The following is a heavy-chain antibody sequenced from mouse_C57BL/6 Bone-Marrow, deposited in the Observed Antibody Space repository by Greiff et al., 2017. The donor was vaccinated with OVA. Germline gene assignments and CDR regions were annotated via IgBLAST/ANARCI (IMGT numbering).Heavy chain of an antibody. Sequence: QVQLQQSGAEVVRPGASVKLSCKASGYTFTDHYINWVKQRPGQGLEWIARIYPGSGNTYSNEKFKGKATLTAEKSSNTAYMQLSSLTSEDSAVYFCARDDGYFFEYWGQGTTLTVSS. CDR3: ARDDGYFFEY. V-gene: IGHV1-76*01. D-gene: IGHD2-3*01. J-gene: IGHJ2*01. CDR1: GYTFTDHY. CDR2: IYPGSGNT.